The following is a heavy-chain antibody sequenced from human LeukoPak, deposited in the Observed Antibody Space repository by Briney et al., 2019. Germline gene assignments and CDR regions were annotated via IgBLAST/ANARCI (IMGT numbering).Heavy chain of an antibody. J-gene: IGHJ4*02. Sequence: GGSLRLSCAASGFTFSSYGMPWVRQAPGKGLEWVAVISYDGSNKYYADSVKGRFTISRDNSKNTLYLQMNSLRAEDTAVYYCASESGSYDDYWGQGTLVTVSS. CDR2: ISYDGSNK. CDR1: GFTFSSYG. CDR3: ASESGSYDDY. D-gene: IGHD1-26*01. V-gene: IGHV3-30*03.